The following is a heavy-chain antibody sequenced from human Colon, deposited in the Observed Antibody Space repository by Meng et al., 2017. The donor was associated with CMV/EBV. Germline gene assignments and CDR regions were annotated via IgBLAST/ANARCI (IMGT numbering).Heavy chain of an antibody. V-gene: IGHV3-23*01. D-gene: IGHD6-13*01. CDR2: ISASGATT. CDR1: GFTFSSYA. Sequence: GGSLRLSCAASGFTFSSYAIAWVRLAPGKGLEWVSAISASGATTYYSGSVQGRFTISRDNSKNTVYLFMHSLRAEDTALYYCAKDRLAAADRGYFDSWGQGMLVTVSS. CDR3: AKDRLAAADRGYFDS. J-gene: IGHJ4*02.